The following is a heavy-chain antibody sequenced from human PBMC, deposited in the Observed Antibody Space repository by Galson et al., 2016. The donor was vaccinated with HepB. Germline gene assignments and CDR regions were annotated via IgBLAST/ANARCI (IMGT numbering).Heavy chain of an antibody. D-gene: IGHD3-16*01. J-gene: IGHJ4*02. V-gene: IGHV3-15*01. CDR1: GFAFSNVF. Sequence: SLRLSCAASGFAFSNVFMTWVRQAPGKGLEWVGRIKRTSDGGTTDYAAPAKGRFSISRDDSTNTLYLQMNRLRMEDKAVYYCATDEPVFAYYEPSGQYNDYGGQVTLVTVSS. CDR3: ATDEPVFAYYEPSGQYNDY. CDR2: IKRTSDGGTT.